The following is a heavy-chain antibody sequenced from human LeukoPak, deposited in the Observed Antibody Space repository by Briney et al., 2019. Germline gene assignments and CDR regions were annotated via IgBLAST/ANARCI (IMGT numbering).Heavy chain of an antibody. D-gene: IGHD3-10*01. V-gene: IGHV3-48*02. CDR1: GFTFSSYA. CDR3: ARDPSMVRGVIIRPHDFDY. J-gene: IGHJ4*02. CDR2: ISSSSSTI. Sequence: GGSLRLSCAASGFTFSSYAMNWVRQAPGKGLEWVSYISSSSSTIYYADSVKGRFTISRDNAKNSLYLQMNSLRDEDTAVCYCARDPSMVRGVIIRPHDFDYWGQGTLVTVSS.